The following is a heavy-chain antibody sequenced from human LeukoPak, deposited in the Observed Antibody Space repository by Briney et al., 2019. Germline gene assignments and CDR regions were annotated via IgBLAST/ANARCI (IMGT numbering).Heavy chain of an antibody. J-gene: IGHJ6*03. CDR2: ISSSGTTI. V-gene: IGHV3-11*01. Sequence: PGGSLRLSCAASGFTFSDYYMSWIRQAPGKGLECVSYISSSGTTIYYADSVKGRFTISRDNAKNSLYLQMNSLRAEDTAVYYCARGYDFWSGEYGYMDVWGKGTTVTVSS. D-gene: IGHD3-3*01. CDR3: ARGYDFWSGEYGYMDV. CDR1: GFTFSDYY.